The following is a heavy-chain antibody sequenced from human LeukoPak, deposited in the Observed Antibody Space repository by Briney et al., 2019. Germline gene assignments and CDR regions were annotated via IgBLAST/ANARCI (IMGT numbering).Heavy chain of an antibody. CDR2: INHSGST. V-gene: IGHV4-34*01. D-gene: IGHD4-11*01. J-gene: IGHJ4*02. CDR3: ARGRISGYSNYGFDY. CDR1: GGSFSGYY. Sequence: SETLSLTCAVYGGSFSGYYWSWIRQPPGKGLEWIGEINHSGSTNYNSSLKSRVTISVDTSKNQFSLKLSPVTAADTAVYYCARGRISGYSNYGFDYWGQGTLVTVPS.